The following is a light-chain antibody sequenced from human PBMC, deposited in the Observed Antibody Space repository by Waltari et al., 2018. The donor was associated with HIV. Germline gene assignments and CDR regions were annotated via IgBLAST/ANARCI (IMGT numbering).Light chain of an antibody. CDR1: SHDVGSYNF. V-gene: IGLV2-23*02. Sequence: QSALTQPASVSGSPGQSITISCTGTSHDVGSYNFVSWFQQHPGKAPRLIISEVSKRPSGVSNRFSGSKSGNTASLTISGLQAEDEADYSCCSYAGKSNTFLIFGGGTKLTVL. J-gene: IGLJ2*01. CDR2: EVS. CDR3: CSYAGKSNTFLI.